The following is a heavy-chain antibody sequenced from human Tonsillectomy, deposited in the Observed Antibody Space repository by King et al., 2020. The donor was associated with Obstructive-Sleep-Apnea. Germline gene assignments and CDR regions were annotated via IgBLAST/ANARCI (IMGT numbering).Heavy chain of an antibody. CDR1: GFTFSTYS. V-gene: IGHV3-21*01. CDR3: ARDPVKGIAVAGTGCFDP. J-gene: IGHJ5*02. Sequence: VQLVESGGGLVKPGGSLRLSCAASGFTFSTYSMNWVRQAPGKGLEWVSSISSSSSYIYYADSVKGRFTISRDNAKKSLYLQMTSLRAEDTAVYYCARDPVKGIAVAGTGCFDPWGQGTLVTVSS. D-gene: IGHD6-19*01. CDR2: ISSSSSYI.